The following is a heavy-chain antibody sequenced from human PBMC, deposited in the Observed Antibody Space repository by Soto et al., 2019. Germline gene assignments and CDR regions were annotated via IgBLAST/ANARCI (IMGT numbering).Heavy chain of an antibody. Sequence: GGSLRLSCAASGFTFSSYGMHWVRQAPGKGLEWVAVISYDGSNKYYADSVKGRFTISRDNSKNTLYLQMNSLRAEDTAVYYCAKDLYPGLSTGDIWGQGTMVTVSS. J-gene: IGHJ3*02. V-gene: IGHV3-30*18. D-gene: IGHD2-2*02. CDR2: ISYDGSNK. CDR3: AKDLYPGLSTGDI. CDR1: GFTFSSYG.